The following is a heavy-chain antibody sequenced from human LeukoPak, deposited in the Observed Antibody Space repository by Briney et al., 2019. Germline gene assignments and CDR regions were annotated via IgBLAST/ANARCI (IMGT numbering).Heavy chain of an antibody. D-gene: IGHD3-16*01. CDR3: ARVRGGEVWGSHPLDF. CDR1: GFTFSSYS. V-gene: IGHV3-48*02. CDR2: ISSSSSTI. Sequence: GGSLRLSCAASGFTFSSYSMNWVRQAPGKGLEWVSYISSSSSTIYYADSVKGRFTISRDNAKNSLYLQMNSLRDEDTAVYYCARVRGGEVWGSHPLDFWGQGTLVTVSS. J-gene: IGHJ4*02.